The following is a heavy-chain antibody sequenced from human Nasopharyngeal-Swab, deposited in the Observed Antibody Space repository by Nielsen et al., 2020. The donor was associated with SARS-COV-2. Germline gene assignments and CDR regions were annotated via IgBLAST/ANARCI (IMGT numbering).Heavy chain of an antibody. CDR1: GGSFSNYA. V-gene: IGHV1-69*10. J-gene: IGHJ4*02. CDR2: IIPILGIA. D-gene: IGHD6-13*01. Sequence: SVKVSCKVSGGSFSNYAISWVRQAPGQGLEWMGGIIPILGIANYAQKFQGRVTITADKSTSTAYMELSSLRSEDTDVYYCAFGYSSSWYSDYWGQGTLVTVSS. CDR3: AFGYSSSWYSDY.